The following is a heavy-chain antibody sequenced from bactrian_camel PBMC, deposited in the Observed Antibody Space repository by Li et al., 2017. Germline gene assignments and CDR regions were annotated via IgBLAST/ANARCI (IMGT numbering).Heavy chain of an antibody. CDR1: YTYNEGD. V-gene: IGHV3S33*01. Sequence: HVQLVESGGGSDQGGGSLRLSCGYTYNEGDMAWFRQDPGKEREGVALWYTGGGQIVYAPSVKGRFTISLDNAKNTLYLHMNDLKPEDTAIYYCATDSPATCEYCSDGYCSLLLGYRGQGTQVTVS. D-gene: IGHD2*01. CDR3: ATDSPATCEYCSDGYCSLLLGY. CDR2: WYTGGGQI. J-gene: IGHJ6*01.